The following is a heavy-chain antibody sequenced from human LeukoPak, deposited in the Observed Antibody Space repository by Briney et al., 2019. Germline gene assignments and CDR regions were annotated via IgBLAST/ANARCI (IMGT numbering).Heavy chain of an antibody. Sequence: GGSLRLSCVASGFTFSSYAMSWVRQAPGKGLEWVSAISGSGVTTHYAGSVKGRFSISRDNSKNTLYLQMNSLRAEDTAVYYCARDATRGGDNDYWGQGTRVIVSS. CDR2: ISGSGVTT. CDR1: GFTFSSYA. CDR3: ARDATRGGDNDY. D-gene: IGHD2-21*02. V-gene: IGHV3-23*01. J-gene: IGHJ4*02.